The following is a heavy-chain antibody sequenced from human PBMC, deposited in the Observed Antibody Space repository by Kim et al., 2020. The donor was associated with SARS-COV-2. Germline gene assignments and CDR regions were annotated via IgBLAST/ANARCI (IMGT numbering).Heavy chain of an antibody. V-gene: IGHV5-51*01. CDR2: IYAGDSQT. J-gene: IGHJ6*02. CDR3: ARPRYSTSWYGMDV. Sequence: GESLKISCEGYGFYFSNYWIAWVRQMPGKGLEWMGMIYAGDSQTRYSPSFQGQVTISVDKSIGTAYLQWSSLQASDTAKYYCARPRYSTSWYGMDVWGQGTADSVS. D-gene: IGHD6-13*01. CDR1: GFYFSNYW.